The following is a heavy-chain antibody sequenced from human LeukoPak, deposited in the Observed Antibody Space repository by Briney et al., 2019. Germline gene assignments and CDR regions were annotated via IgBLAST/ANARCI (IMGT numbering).Heavy chain of an antibody. Sequence: ASVKVSCKASGYTFTSYGISWVRQAPGQRLEWMGWINAGNGNTKYSQKFQGRVTITRDTSASTAYMELSSLRSEDTAVYYCAKTAAYYYDSSGHFDYWGQGTLVTVSS. CDR1: GYTFTSYG. V-gene: IGHV1-3*01. D-gene: IGHD3-22*01. J-gene: IGHJ4*02. CDR3: AKTAAYYYDSSGHFDY. CDR2: INAGNGNT.